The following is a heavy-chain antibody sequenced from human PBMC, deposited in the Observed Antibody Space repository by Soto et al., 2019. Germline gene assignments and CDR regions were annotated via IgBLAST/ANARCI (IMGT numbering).Heavy chain of an antibody. V-gene: IGHV3-74*01. CDR3: VRDLTDGYVDFDS. D-gene: IGHD5-12*01. J-gene: IGHJ4*02. Sequence: GGSLRLSCVAAEFTFSNYWMHWVRQVPGKGLVWVSRINPDGFNTIYADSVKGRFTISRDNAKNTPYLQMNSLRAEDTAVYYCVRDLTDGYVDFDSWGQGTPVTVSS. CDR1: EFTFSNYW. CDR2: INPDGFNT.